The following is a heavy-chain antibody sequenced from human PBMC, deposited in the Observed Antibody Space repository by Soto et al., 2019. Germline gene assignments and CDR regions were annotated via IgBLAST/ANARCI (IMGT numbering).Heavy chain of an antibody. CDR1: GYTFNIYG. Sequence: ASVKVSCKTSGYTFNIYGINWVRQAPGQGLEWMGWIKPHNGNTKYAQTLQDRLIMTTDTATSTAYMELRSLRSDDTAVYYCARDLDGSGSYYTDYWSQGSLVTVSA. CDR2: IKPHNGNT. J-gene: IGHJ4*02. V-gene: IGHV1-18*01. D-gene: IGHD3-10*01. CDR3: ARDLDGSGSYYTDY.